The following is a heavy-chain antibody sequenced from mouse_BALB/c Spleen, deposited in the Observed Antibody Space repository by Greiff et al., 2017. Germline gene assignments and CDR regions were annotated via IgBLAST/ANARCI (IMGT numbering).Heavy chain of an antibody. CDR1: GFLFSRYS. Sequence: VQLPQSGPGLVAPSQSLSITCTVSGFLFSRYSVHWVRQPPGKGLEWLGMIWGGGSSDYNSALKTRLSISKDNPKSQVFIKMNRLQTDDTAMYYCARMDGSSCGYDGDYWGQGTLVTVSA. CDR2: IWGGGSS. V-gene: IGHV2-6-4*01. CDR3: ARMDGSSCGYDGDY. J-gene: IGHJ3*01. D-gene: IGHD2-2*01.